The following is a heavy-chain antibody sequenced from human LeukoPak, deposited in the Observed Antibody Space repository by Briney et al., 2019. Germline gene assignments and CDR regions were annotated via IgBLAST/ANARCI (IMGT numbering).Heavy chain of an antibody. CDR1: GFTFSSYA. Sequence: PGRSLRLSCAASGFTFSSYAMHWVRQAPGKGLEWVAVMSDDGTKKYYADSMKGRFTISRDNSKNTLYLQINSLRGEDTAVYHCAKAESITSAWFDHWGQGTLVTVSS. CDR3: AKAESITSAWFDH. D-gene: IGHD5-24*01. CDR2: MSDDGTKK. V-gene: IGHV3-30*04. J-gene: IGHJ5*02.